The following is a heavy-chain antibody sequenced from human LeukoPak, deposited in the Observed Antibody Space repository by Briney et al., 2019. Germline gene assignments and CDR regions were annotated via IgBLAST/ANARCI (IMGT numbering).Heavy chain of an antibody. CDR3: ARDAQERILLWFGELTYYYYMDV. J-gene: IGHJ6*03. V-gene: IGHV1-2*02. CDR1: GYTFTGYY. Sequence: ASVKVSCKASGYTFTGYYMHWVRQAPGQGLERMGWINPNSGGTNYAQKFQGRVTMTRDTSISTAYMELSRLRSDDTAVYYCARDAQERILLWFGELTYYYYMDVWGKGTTVTISS. D-gene: IGHD3-10*01. CDR2: INPNSGGT.